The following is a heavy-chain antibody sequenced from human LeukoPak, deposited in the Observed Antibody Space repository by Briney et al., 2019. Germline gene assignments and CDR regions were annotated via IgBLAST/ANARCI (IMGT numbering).Heavy chain of an antibody. V-gene: IGHV3-30*18. J-gene: IGHJ4*02. CDR3: AKDPLALGQPYSLGAFDY. CDR1: GFTFSSYG. Sequence: PGGSLRLSCAASGFTFSSYGMHWVRQAPGKGLEWVPVISYDGSNKYYADSVKGRFTISRDNSKNTLYLQMNSLRAEDTAVYYCAKDPLALGQPYSLGAFDYWGQGTLVTVSS. D-gene: IGHD1-26*01. CDR2: ISYDGSNK.